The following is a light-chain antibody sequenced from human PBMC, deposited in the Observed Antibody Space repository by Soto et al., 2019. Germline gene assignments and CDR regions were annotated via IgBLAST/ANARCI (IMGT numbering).Light chain of an antibody. CDR3: QQYKDWPRT. Sequence: EIVMTQSPATLSVSPGERATLSCRASQSIGIHLAWYQQKPGQAPSLLIYEGSTRATGVPARFSGSGSGTDFTLTISSLQSADFAVYSCQQYKDWPRTFGQGTKVEIK. V-gene: IGKV3-15*01. CDR1: QSIGIH. J-gene: IGKJ1*01. CDR2: EGS.